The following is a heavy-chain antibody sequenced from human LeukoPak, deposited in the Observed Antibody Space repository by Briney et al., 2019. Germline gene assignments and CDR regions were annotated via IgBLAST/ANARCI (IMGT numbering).Heavy chain of an antibody. Sequence: SETLSLTCAVYGGSFSGYYWSWIRQPPGKGLEWIGEINHSGSTNYNPSLKSRVTISVDTSKNQFSLKLSSMTAADTAVYYCAIITMVRGVIYFDYWGQGTLVTVSS. J-gene: IGHJ4*02. CDR2: INHSGST. CDR3: AIITMVRGVIYFDY. CDR1: GGSFSGYY. V-gene: IGHV4-34*01. D-gene: IGHD3-10*01.